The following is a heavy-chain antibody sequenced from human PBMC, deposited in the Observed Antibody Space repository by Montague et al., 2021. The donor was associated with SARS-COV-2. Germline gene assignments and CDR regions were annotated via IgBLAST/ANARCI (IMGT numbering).Heavy chain of an antibody. V-gene: IGHV3-23*01. CDR3: AKRTGAGAIVYWYFDL. D-gene: IGHD6-25*01. J-gene: IGHJ2*01. CDR1: GFAFNNFA. CDR2: IFGSGAGT. Sequence: SLRLPCAASGFAFNNFAMTWVRQPPGKGLEWVSSIFGSGAGTYYADSVKGRFTISRDNSRNTVYLQMNSLRAEDTAKYYCAKRTGAGAIVYWYFDLWGRGTVVSVS.